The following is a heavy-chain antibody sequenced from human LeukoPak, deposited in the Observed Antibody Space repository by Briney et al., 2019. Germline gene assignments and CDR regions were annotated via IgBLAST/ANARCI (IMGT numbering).Heavy chain of an antibody. CDR3: AAQGRYSSGWRADY. CDR1: GGSISSYS. Sequence: SETLSLTCTVSGGSISSYSWSWIRQPPGKGLEWIGYIYYSGSTNYNPSLKGRVTISVDTSKKQFSLKLSSVTAADTAVYYCAAQGRYSSGWRADYWGQGTLVTASS. CDR2: IYYSGST. J-gene: IGHJ4*02. D-gene: IGHD6-19*01. V-gene: IGHV4-59*01.